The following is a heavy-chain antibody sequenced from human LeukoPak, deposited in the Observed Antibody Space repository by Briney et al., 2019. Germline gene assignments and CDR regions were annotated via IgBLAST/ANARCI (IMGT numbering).Heavy chain of an antibody. CDR1: GGSFSGYY. D-gene: IGHD2-8*01. J-gene: IGHJ4*02. CDR3: ARVYCTNGVCSEDDY. V-gene: IGHV4-34*01. Sequence: SETLSLTCAVYGGSFSGYYWSWIRQPPGKGLEWIGEINHSGSTNYNPSLKSRVTISVDTSKNQFSLKLSSVTAADTAVYCCARVYCTNGVCSEDDYWGQGTLVTVSS. CDR2: INHSGST.